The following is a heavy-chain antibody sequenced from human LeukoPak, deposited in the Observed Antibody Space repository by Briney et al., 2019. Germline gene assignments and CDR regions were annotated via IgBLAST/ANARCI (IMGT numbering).Heavy chain of an antibody. J-gene: IGHJ4*02. CDR3: ARGPGYGHYFDY. CDR2: ISSSSSYI. CDR1: GFTFSSYS. V-gene: IGHV3-21*01. D-gene: IGHD5-12*01. Sequence: GGSLRLSCAASGFTFSSYSMNWVRQAPGKGLEWVSSISSSSSYIYYADSVKGRFTISRDNAKNSLYLQMNSLRAEDTAVYYCARGPGYGHYFDYWGQGALVTVSS.